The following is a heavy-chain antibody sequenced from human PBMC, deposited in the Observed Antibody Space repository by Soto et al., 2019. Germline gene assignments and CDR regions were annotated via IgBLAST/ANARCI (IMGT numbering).Heavy chain of an antibody. J-gene: IGHJ6*02. V-gene: IGHV5-51*01. CDR2: IYPGDSDT. D-gene: IGHD1-26*01. CDR1: GYSFTSYW. CDR3: ARRRGGWELLSYYGMDV. Sequence: PGESLKISCKGSGYSFTSYWIGWVRQMPGKGLEWMGIIYPGDSDTGYSSSFQGQVTISADKSISTAYLQWSSLKASDTAMYYCARRRGGWELLSYYGMDVWGQGTTVTVSS.